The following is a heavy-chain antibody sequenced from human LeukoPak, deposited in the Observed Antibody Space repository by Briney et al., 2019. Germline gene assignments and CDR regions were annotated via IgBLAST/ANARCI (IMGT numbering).Heavy chain of an antibody. CDR2: INYSGST. Sequence: SETLSLTCAVYGGSFSGYYWSWIRQPPGKGLEWIGEINYSGSTNYNPSLKSRVTISVDTSKKQFSLKLSSVTAADTAVYYCARGNYDSSGYYYRRVTAFDIWGQGTMVTVSS. D-gene: IGHD3-22*01. CDR3: ARGNYDSSGYYYRRVTAFDI. CDR1: GGSFSGYY. V-gene: IGHV4-34*01. J-gene: IGHJ3*02.